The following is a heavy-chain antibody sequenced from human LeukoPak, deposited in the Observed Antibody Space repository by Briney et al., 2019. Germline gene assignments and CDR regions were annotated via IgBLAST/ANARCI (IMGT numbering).Heavy chain of an antibody. Sequence: GGSLRLSCAASGFTFSSYGMHWVRQAPGKGLEWVAVIWYDGSNKYYADSVKGRFIISRDNSKNTLYLQMNSLRAEDTAVYYCARTEQQLTNYYGMDVWGQGTTVTVSS. CDR3: ARTEQQLTNYYGMDV. CDR1: GFTFSSYG. D-gene: IGHD6-13*01. J-gene: IGHJ6*02. CDR2: IWYDGSNK. V-gene: IGHV3-33*08.